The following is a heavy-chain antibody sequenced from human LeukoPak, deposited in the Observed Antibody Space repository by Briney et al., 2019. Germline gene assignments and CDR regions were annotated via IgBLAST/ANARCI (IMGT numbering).Heavy chain of an antibody. CDR1: GFTFNNYA. CDR3: ARALGWASSGPIDY. D-gene: IGHD3-22*01. Sequence: PGGSLRLSCNASGFTFNNYALHWVRQAPGKGLEYVSAISTDGGSTYYGNSVGGRFTISRDNSKNTLYLQMGSMRVEDMAVYYCARALGWASSGPIDYWGQGTLVSVSS. V-gene: IGHV3-64*01. J-gene: IGHJ4*02. CDR2: ISTDGGST.